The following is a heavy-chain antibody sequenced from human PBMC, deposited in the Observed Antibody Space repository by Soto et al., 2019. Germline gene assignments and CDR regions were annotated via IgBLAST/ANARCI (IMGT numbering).Heavy chain of an antibody. V-gene: IGHV2-5*02. Sequence: QITLKESGPTLVKPTQTLTLTCSFSGFSLSTTGVGVGWIHPPTGKALEWHALIYWDDDKRYNPALNTRLTILKDTSKNQVVLAITTMDPVDTPTFYCVQSRCGGDCLQSYSSHSYYGLHVWGQGTTVTVSS. J-gene: IGHJ6*02. D-gene: IGHD2-21*02. CDR1: GFSLSTTGVG. CDR3: VQSRCGGDCLQSYSSHSYYGLHV. CDR2: IYWDDDK.